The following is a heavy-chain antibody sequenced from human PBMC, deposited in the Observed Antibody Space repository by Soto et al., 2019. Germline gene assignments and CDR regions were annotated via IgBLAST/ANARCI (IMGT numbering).Heavy chain of an antibody. CDR1: GDSISSGDYY. J-gene: IGHJ4*02. V-gene: IGHV4-30-4*01. Sequence: QVQLQESGPGLVQPSQTLSLTCTVSGDSISSGDYYWSWVRQSPGKGLEWIGCIYYSGTTYYNPSLETRLNMVVVTSKNQCLQRLSSVTPADTAMYFCPSDFKRNSSSPGPLEYWGQGTLVTVSS. CDR2: IYYSGTT. CDR3: PSDFKRNSSSPGPLEY. D-gene: IGHD6-6*01.